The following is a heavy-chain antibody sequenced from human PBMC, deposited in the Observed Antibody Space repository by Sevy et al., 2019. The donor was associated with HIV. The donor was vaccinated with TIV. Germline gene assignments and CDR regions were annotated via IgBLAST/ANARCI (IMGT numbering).Heavy chain of an antibody. V-gene: IGHV3-23*01. CDR3: AAGDTAFLADLDF. Sequence: GGSLRLSCGASGFSISTHAMNWVRQAPGRGLEWISGISATEGSTHYADSVKGRFTISRDNSKNTVHLQMNSLRAEDTALYYCAAGDTAFLADLDFWGQGTLVTVSS. J-gene: IGHJ4*02. CDR1: GFSISTHA. CDR2: ISATEGST. D-gene: IGHD5-18*01.